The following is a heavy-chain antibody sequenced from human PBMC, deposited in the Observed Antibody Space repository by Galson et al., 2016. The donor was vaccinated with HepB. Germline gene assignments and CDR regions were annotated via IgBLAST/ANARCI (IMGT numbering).Heavy chain of an antibody. CDR2: IFSNDEK. D-gene: IGHD2-2*01. J-gene: IGHJ5*02. Sequence: PALVKPTQTLTLTCTVSGFSLSNARMGVSWIRQPPGKALEWLAHIFSNDEKSYSTSLKSRLTISKDTSKSQVVLTMTNMDPMDTATYYCARGLRGFESTSCYDCVWWFDPWGQGTLVTVSS. V-gene: IGHV2-26*01. CDR1: GFSLSNARMG. CDR3: ARGLRGFESTSCYDCVWWFDP.